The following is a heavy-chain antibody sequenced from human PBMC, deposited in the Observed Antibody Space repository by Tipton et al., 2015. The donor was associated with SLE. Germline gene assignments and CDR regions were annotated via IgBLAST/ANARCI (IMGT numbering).Heavy chain of an antibody. CDR2: ISSSSSTI. D-gene: IGHD6-13*01. J-gene: IGHJ5*02. CDR1: GFTLSYHS. V-gene: IGHV3-48*01. CDR3: AREAGTSTWSPVDP. Sequence: SLRLSCAASGFTLSYHSMNWVRQAPGKGLEWVSHISSSSSTIKYADSVKGRFTISRDNAKSSLYLQMNSPRAEDTAVYYCAREAGTSTWSPVDPWGQGPPSPSLQ.